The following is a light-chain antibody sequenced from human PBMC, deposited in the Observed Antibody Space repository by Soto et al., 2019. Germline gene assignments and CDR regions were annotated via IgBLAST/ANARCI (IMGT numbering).Light chain of an antibody. J-gene: IGLJ2*01. CDR1: SSNIGSNF. CDR2: SNN. V-gene: IGLV1-47*02. Sequence: QSVLTQPPSASGTPGQRVTISCSGSSSNIGSNFVNWYQQRPGTAPKLLIHSNNQRPSGVPDRFSGSKSGTSASLAIIGLRSEDEADYYCAAWDDSLSAVFGGGTKLTVL. CDR3: AAWDDSLSAV.